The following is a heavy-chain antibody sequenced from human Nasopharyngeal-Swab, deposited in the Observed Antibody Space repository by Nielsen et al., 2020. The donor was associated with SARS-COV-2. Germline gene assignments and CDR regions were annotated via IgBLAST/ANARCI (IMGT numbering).Heavy chain of an antibody. CDR2: INSDGSST. V-gene: IGHV3-74*01. D-gene: IGHD2-15*01. CDR1: GFTFSSYW. J-gene: IGHJ6*02. Sequence: ETLSLTCAASGFTFSSYWMNWVRQAAGKGLVWVSRINSDGSSTSYADSVKGRFTISRDNAKNTLYLHMNSLRAEDTAVYYCASSTTHYYYYGMDVWGQGTTVTVSS. CDR3: ASSTTHYYYYGMDV.